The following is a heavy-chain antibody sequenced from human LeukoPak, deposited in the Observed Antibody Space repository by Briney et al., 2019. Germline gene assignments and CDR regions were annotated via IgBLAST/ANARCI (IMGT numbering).Heavy chain of an antibody. D-gene: IGHD5-18*01. V-gene: IGHV4-61*02. CDR3: ARGTWIQLWLLAFDI. CDR1: GGSISSDTYY. J-gene: IGHJ3*02. CDR2: IHTSGST. Sequence: PSQTLSLTCTVSGGSISSDTYYWSWIRQPAGKGLEWIGRIHTSGSTNYNPSLKSRVTISVDTSKNQFSLKLSSVTAADTAVYYCARGTWIQLWLLAFDIWGQGTMVTVSS.